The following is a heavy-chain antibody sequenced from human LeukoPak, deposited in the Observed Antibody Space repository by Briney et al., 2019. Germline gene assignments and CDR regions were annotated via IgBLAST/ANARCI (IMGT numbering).Heavy chain of an antibody. CDR2: ISAYNGNT. CDR1: GYTFTSYG. V-gene: IGHV1-18*01. D-gene: IGHD3-22*01. J-gene: IGHJ5*02. Sequence: ASVKVSCKASGYTFTSYGISWVRQAPGQGLEWMGWISAYNGNTNYAQKLQGRVTMTTDTSTSTAYMELRSLRSDDTAVYYCARDYYENRTYAFLVGVFDPWGQGTLVTVSS. CDR3: ARDYYENRTYAFLVGVFDP.